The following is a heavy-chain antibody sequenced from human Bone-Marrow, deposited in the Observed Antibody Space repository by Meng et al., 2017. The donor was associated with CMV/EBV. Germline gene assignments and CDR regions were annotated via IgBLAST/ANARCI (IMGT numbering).Heavy chain of an antibody. J-gene: IGHJ6*02. Sequence: SETLSLTCAVSGGSISSSNWWSWVRQPPGKGLEWIGEINHSGSTNYNPSLKSRVTISVDTSKNQFSLKLSSVTAADTAVYYCARLGYSYGDVWGQGTTVTVSS. CDR2: INHSGST. CDR3: ARLGYSYGDV. V-gene: IGHV4-4*02. CDR1: GGSISSSNW. D-gene: IGHD5-18*01.